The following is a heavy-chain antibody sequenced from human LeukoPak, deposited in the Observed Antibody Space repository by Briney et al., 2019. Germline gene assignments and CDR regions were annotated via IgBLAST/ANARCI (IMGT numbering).Heavy chain of an antibody. D-gene: IGHD4-17*01. Sequence: GGSLRLSCEGSGFTFNLYAMMWVRQAPGKGLEWASAVGGSGGVTQYADSVKGRFTISRDNSRNTLFLQMNSLRAEDTAVYFCARDPNGDYIGAFEFWGQGTMVTVSS. CDR3: ARDPNGDYIGAFEF. CDR2: VGGSGGVT. CDR1: GFTFNLYA. J-gene: IGHJ3*01. V-gene: IGHV3-23*01.